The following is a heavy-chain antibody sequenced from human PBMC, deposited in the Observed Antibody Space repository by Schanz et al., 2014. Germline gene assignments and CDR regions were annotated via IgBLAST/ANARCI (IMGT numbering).Heavy chain of an antibody. J-gene: IGHJ4*02. CDR1: GYTFSDYG. V-gene: IGHV1-18*01. Sequence: QVQLVQSGAEVKKPGASVKVSCKTSGYTFSDYGITWVRQAPGQGLEWVGWISGYTGDTKYAQKFQHRVNMTTDRTTSTVYMELRSLRFDDTAVYFCARDNGRIPAANSFDYWGQGTRVTVSS. CDR2: ISGYTGDT. D-gene: IGHD1-26*01. CDR3: ARDNGRIPAANSFDY.